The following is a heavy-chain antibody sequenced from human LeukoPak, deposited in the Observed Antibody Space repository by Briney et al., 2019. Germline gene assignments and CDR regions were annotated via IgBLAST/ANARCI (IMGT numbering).Heavy chain of an antibody. CDR2: IIPIFGTA. J-gene: IGHJ3*02. V-gene: IGHV1-69*13. Sequence: SVKVSCKASGGTFSSYAISWARQAPGQGLEWMGGIIPIFGTANYAQKFQGRVTITADESTSTAYMELSSLRSDDTAVYYCARDRALDAFDIWGQGTMVTVSS. CDR1: GGTFSSYA. CDR3: ARDRALDAFDI.